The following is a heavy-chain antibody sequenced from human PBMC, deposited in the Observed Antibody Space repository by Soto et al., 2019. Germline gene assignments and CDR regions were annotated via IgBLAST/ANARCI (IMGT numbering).Heavy chain of an antibody. V-gene: IGHV3-30*18. Sequence: SLRLSWAASGFTFSSYGMHLVLQAPGKGLEWVAVISYDGSNKYYADSVKGRFTISRDNSKNTLYLQMNSLRAEDTAVYYCAKEATADYDFWSGYEYCYYYYGMEVWGQGTTVTVSS. CDR3: AKEATADYDFWSGYEYCYYYYGMEV. D-gene: IGHD3-3*01. CDR1: GFTFSSYG. J-gene: IGHJ6*01. CDR2: ISYDGSNK.